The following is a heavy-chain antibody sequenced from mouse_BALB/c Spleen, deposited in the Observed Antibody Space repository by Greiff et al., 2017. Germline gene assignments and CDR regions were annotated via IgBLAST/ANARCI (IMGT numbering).Heavy chain of an antibody. CDR1: GFNIKDYY. CDR2: IDPENGNT. CDR3: ARRGNYELAY. J-gene: IGHJ3*01. V-gene: IGHV14-1*02. Sequence: VQLQQSGAELVRPGALVKLSCKASGFNIKDYYMHWVKQRPEQGLEWIGWIDPENGNTIYDPKFQGKASITADTASNTAYLQLSSLTSEDTAVYYCARRGNYELAYWGQGTLVTVSA. D-gene: IGHD2-1*01.